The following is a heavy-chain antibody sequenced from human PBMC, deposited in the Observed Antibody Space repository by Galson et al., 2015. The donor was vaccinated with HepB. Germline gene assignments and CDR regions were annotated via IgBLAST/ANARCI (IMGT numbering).Heavy chain of an antibody. CDR3: ARDLDGRSWYRPFDY. CDR2: TGTYTGIT. Sequence: SVKVSCKASGYRFTSYGITWVRQAPGQGLEWLASTGTYTGITDYAQKFQDRVTMTTDSSTNTAYMELRSLTSDDTALYYCARDLDGRSWYRPFDYWGQGTLVTVSS. V-gene: IGHV1-18*01. J-gene: IGHJ4*02. CDR1: GYRFTSYG. D-gene: IGHD3-3*01.